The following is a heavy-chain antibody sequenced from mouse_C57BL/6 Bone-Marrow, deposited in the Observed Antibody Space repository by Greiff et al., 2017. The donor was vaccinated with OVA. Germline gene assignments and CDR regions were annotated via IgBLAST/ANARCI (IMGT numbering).Heavy chain of an antibody. CDR3: ARQNYYGTLDY. V-gene: IGHV5-12*01. Sequence: EVKVEESGGGLVQPGGSLKLSCAASGFTFSDYYMYWVRQTPEKRLEWVAYISNGGGSTYYPDTVKGRFTISRDNAKNTLYLQMSRLKSEDTAMYYCARQNYYGTLDYWGQGTTLTVSS. D-gene: IGHD1-1*01. CDR1: GFTFSDYY. J-gene: IGHJ2*01. CDR2: ISNGGGST.